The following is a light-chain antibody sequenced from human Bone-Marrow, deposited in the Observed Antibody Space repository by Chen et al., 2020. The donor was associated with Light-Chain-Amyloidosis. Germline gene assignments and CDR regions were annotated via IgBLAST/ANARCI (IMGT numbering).Light chain of an antibody. V-gene: IGKV3-20*01. CDR1: QTISSNY. J-gene: IGKJ4*01. CDR2: GSS. Sequence: EIVVTQSPRTRAWAPGEGANLSCRASQTISSNYLTWYQQKFGQAPRLLIYGSSSRATGIPDRFTGSGSGTDFTLNINRLEPEDFAMYYCQQYGTSPLTVGGGTKVEIK. CDR3: QQYGTSPLT.